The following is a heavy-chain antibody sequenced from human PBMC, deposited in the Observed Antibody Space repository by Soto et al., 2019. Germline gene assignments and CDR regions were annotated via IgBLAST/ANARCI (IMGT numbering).Heavy chain of an antibody. CDR2: ISDDGSTA. CDR3: ARGPRVSSTGTGAH. D-gene: IGHD1-1*01. Sequence: GVLRLSCAVSGFTFSAYWMHWVRQVPGKGLTWVSRISDDGSTATYADSVKGRFVISRDNAKNSLYLEMNTLRVDDSGLYYCARGPRVSSTGTGAHWGRGTLVTVSS. V-gene: IGHV3-74*01. J-gene: IGHJ4*02. CDR1: GFTFSAYW.